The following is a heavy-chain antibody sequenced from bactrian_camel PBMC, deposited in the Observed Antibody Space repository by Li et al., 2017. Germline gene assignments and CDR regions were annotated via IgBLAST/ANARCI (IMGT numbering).Heavy chain of an antibody. J-gene: IGHJ6*01. Sequence: HVQLVESGGGSAQAGGSLVLSCAPSGSIADAYCVGWFRQAPGAEREGVASIYTGENITYYADSVKGRFIISRDGAENTVSLQMNSLIPEDTAMYYCAGLNPDSDTVVFGACAFGLWGQGTQ. D-gene: IGHD3*01. CDR2: IYTGENIT. V-gene: IGHV3S63*01. CDR3: AGLNPDSDTVVFGACAFGL. CDR1: GSIADAYC.